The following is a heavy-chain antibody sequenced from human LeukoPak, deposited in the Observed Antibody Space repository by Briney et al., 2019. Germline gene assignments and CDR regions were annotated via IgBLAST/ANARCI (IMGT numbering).Heavy chain of an antibody. CDR3: TTDPGGNYPDS. CDR1: GFTFSTAW. V-gene: IGHV3-15*01. CDR2: IKSKIDGGTA. Sequence: PGGPLRLSCAVSGFTFSTAWMTWVRQAPGKGLEWVGRIKSKIDGGTADYAAPVKGRFTMSRDDSKNTLYLQMNSLKTEDTPVYFCTTDPGGNYPDSWGQGTLVTVSS. D-gene: IGHD1-26*01. J-gene: IGHJ4*02.